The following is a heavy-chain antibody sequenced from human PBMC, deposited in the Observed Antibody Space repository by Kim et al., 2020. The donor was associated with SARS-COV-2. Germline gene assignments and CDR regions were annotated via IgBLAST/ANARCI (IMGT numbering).Heavy chain of an antibody. J-gene: IGHJ4*02. V-gene: IGHV5-51*01. CDR2: IYPGDSDT. CDR3: AREDSKGFRYFDS. CDR1: GDSFSDYW. D-gene: IGHD4-4*01. Sequence: GESLKISCQNSGDSFSDYWIAWVRQMPGKGLEWMGIIYPGDSDTTYSPSYRGQVTISVDKSIRTAFLQWSSLKASDSGIYYCAREDSKGFRYFDSWGQGTRVTVSS.